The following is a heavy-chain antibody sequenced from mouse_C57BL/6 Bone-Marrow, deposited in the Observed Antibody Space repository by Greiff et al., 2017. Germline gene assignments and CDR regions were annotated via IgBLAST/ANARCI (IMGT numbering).Heavy chain of an antibody. V-gene: IGHV1-59*01. D-gene: IGHD2-4*01. Sequence: QVQLQQSGAELVRPGTSVKLSCKASGYTFTSYWMHWVKQRPGQGLEWIGVIDPSDSYTNYNQKFKGKATLTVDTSSSTAYMQLSSLTSEDSAVYYCARYDYDGYFDYWGQGTTLTVSS. CDR3: ARYDYDGYFDY. CDR2: IDPSDSYT. J-gene: IGHJ2*01. CDR1: GYTFTSYW.